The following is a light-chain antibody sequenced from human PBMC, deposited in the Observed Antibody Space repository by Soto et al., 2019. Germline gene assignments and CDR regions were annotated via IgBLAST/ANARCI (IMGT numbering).Light chain of an antibody. J-gene: IGKJ4*01. CDR2: DAS. CDR1: QDISNY. V-gene: IGKV1-33*01. Sequence: DIQMTQSPSSLSASVGDRVTITCQASQDISNYLNWYQQKPGKAPKLLIYDASNLETGVPSRFSGSGSGTDVTVTISSLQPEDSATYYCQQEDKRPLTVGGGTKVEIK. CDR3: QQEDKRPLT.